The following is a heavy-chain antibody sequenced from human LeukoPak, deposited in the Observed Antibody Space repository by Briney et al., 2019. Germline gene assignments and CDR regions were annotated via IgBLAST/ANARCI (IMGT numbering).Heavy chain of an antibody. CDR1: GYTFTNYY. J-gene: IGHJ6*03. D-gene: IGHD3-10*01. V-gene: IGHV1-46*01. CDR3: ARQDILMVRGSIEYYYYYYMDV. CDR2: INPSGGST. Sequence: GASVKVSCKASGYTFTNYYMHWVRQAPGQGLEWMGIINPSGGSTSYAQKFQGRVTMTRDTSTSTVYMELRSLRSDDTAVYYCARQDILMVRGSIEYYYYYYMDVWGKGTTVTISS.